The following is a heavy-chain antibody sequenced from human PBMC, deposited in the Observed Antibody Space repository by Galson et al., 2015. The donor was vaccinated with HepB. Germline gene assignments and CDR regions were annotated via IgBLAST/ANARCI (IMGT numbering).Heavy chain of an antibody. Sequence: SVKVSCKASGYTFSSYGISWVRQAPGQGLQWMGWISTYNGNTNYPQKLQRRVTMTTDTSTSTAYMELRGLKSDDTAVYYCARVNRVFSFPTHYYYMDVWGKGTTVTVSS. D-gene: IGHD3-9*01. V-gene: IGHV1-18*01. J-gene: IGHJ6*03. CDR1: GYTFSSYG. CDR2: ISTYNGNT. CDR3: ARVNRVFSFPTHYYYMDV.